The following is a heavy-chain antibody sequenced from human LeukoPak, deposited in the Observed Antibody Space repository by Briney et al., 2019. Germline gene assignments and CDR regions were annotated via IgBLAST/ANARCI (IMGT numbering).Heavy chain of an antibody. CDR2: IYYSGST. Sequence: ASETLSLTCTVSGGSISSGGYYWSWIRQPPGKGLEWIGYIYYSGSTNYNPSLKSRVTISVDTSKNQFSLKLSSVTAADTAVYYCANSVTYGELDYWGQGTLVTVSS. CDR3: ANSVTYGELDY. CDR1: GGSISSGGYY. D-gene: IGHD4/OR15-4a*01. J-gene: IGHJ4*02. V-gene: IGHV4-61*08.